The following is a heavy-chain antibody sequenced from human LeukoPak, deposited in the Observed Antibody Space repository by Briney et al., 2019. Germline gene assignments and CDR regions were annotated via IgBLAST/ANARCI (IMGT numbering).Heavy chain of an antibody. Sequence: SVKVSCKASGGTFSSYAISWVRQAPGQGLEWMGGIIPIFGTANYAQKFQGRVTITADESTSTAYMELSSLRSEDTAVYYCARSRTVRGVIISHVGMDVWGQGTTVTVSS. CDR1: GGTFSSYA. D-gene: IGHD3-10*01. V-gene: IGHV1-69*13. J-gene: IGHJ6*02. CDR3: ARSRTVRGVIISHVGMDV. CDR2: IIPIFGTA.